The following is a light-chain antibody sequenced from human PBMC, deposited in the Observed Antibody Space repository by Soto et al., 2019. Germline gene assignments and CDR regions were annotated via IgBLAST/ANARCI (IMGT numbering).Light chain of an antibody. Sequence: DIVLAQFSGALCLSPGEGATLSCRARQILSSNYLAWYQQKPGQAPRLLIYGESRRATGIPDRFSGSGSGTDFTLAIRRLEPEDSAVYYCQQYGGSPSITFGQGTRLEIK. J-gene: IGKJ5*01. CDR2: GES. CDR3: QQYGGSPSIT. CDR1: QILSSNY. V-gene: IGKV3-20*01.